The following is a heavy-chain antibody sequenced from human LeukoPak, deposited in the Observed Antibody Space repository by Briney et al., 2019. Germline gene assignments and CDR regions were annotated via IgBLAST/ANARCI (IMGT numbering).Heavy chain of an antibody. CDR3: ARGESTYSSSALDY. CDR2: IWYDGSNK. V-gene: IGHV3-33*01. CDR1: GFTFSSYG. D-gene: IGHD6-13*01. J-gene: IGHJ4*02. Sequence: PGGSLRLSCAASGFTFSSYGMHWVRQAPGKGLEWVAVIWYDGSNKYYADSVKGRFTISRDNSKNTLYLQMNSLRAEDTAVYYCARGESTYSSSALDYWGQGSLVTVSS.